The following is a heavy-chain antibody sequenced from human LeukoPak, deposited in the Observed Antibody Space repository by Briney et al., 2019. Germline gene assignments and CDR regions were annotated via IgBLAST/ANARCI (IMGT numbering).Heavy chain of an antibody. Sequence: ASVNVSCKTSGHTFPKNGISWVRQAPGQGLEWMGWVVGHNGHTNYAQKFQGRVVMTTDTSTTTAYMELRSLKSDDTPIYYCATVGRLHYVLEDWGQGTLVTVSS. D-gene: IGHD3-3*01. CDR3: ATVGRLHYVLED. V-gene: IGHV1-18*01. CDR1: GHTFPKNG. CDR2: VVGHNGHT. J-gene: IGHJ4*02.